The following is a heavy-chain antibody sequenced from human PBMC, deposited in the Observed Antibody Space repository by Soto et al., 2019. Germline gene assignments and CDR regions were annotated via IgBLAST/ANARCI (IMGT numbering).Heavy chain of an antibody. CDR2: FDPEDGET. CDR3: ATVSYGDHGIFDY. Sequence: ASVKVSCKVSGYTLTELSMHWVRQAPGKGLEWMGGFDPEDGETIYAQKFQGRITMTEDTSTDTAYMELSSLRSEDTAVYYCATVSYGDHGIFDYWGQGTLVTVSS. J-gene: IGHJ4*02. D-gene: IGHD4-17*01. V-gene: IGHV1-24*01. CDR1: GYTLTELS.